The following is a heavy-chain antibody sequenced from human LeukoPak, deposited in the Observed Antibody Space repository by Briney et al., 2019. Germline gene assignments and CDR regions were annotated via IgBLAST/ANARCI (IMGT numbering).Heavy chain of an antibody. J-gene: IGHJ6*03. CDR1: GGSFSDFY. CDR2: INRGGSI. Sequence: PSETLSLTCAVYGGSFSDFYWTWIRQPPGEGLEWIGEINRGGSINSNPSLKSRVTMSVDTSKNQFSLHLSSVTAADAAVYYCARAATALTTTYFYYYHMDVWGKGATVTVSS. V-gene: IGHV4-34*01. D-gene: IGHD1-14*01. CDR3: ARAATALTTTYFYYYHMDV.